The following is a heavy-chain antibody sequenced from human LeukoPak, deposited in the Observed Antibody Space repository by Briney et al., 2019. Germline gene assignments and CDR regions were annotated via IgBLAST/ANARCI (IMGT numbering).Heavy chain of an antibody. CDR1: GFNFNSYT. J-gene: IGHJ4*02. Sequence: PGGSLRLSCTASGFNFNSYTMSWVRAAPGKGLEWVSPISGSGNYIYHAASVKGRFTISRDDAQKSVYRQMNSLKDEDTAVHYCARSRSSSPYDKNLNYWGQGTLVIVSS. CDR2: ISGSGNYI. V-gene: IGHV3-21*01. CDR3: ARSRSSSPYDKNLNY. D-gene: IGHD3-10*01.